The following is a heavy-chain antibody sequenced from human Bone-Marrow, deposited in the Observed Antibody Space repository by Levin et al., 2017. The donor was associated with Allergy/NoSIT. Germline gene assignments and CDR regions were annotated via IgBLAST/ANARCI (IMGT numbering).Heavy chain of an antibody. Sequence: SQTLSLPCAISGDRVSSTSAAWNWIRQSPSRGLEWLGRTYYRSKWYNDYAASVRSRITINPDTSKNQFSLQLNSVTPEDTAVYYCARVRLALFDYWGQGTLVTVSS. D-gene: IGHD6-19*01. V-gene: IGHV6-1*01. CDR1: GDRVSSTSAA. CDR2: TYYRSKWYN. CDR3: ARVRLALFDY. J-gene: IGHJ4*02.